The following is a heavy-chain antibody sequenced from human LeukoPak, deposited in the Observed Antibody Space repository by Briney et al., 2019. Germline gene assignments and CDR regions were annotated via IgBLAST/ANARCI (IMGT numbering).Heavy chain of an antibody. V-gene: IGHV4-34*01. CDR2: INHSGST. CDR3: ARVMTTVATRGYFDL. J-gene: IGHJ2*01. D-gene: IGHD4-23*01. CDR1: GGSFSGYY. Sequence: SETLSLTCAVYGGSFSGYYWSWIRQPPGKGLEWIGEINHSGSTNYNPSLKSRVTISVDTSKNQLSLKLSSVTAADTAVYYCARVMTTVATRGYFDLWGRGTLVTVSS.